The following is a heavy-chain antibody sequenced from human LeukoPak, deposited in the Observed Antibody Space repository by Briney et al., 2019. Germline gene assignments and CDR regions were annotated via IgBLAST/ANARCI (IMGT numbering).Heavy chain of an antibody. J-gene: IGHJ4*02. V-gene: IGHV4-39*07. D-gene: IGHD3-10*01. Sequence: SETLSLTCTVSGGSINSYYWSWIRQPPGKGLEWIGSIYYSGSTYYNPSLKSRVTISVDTSKNQFSLKLSSVTAADTAVYYCARTLWGSMVRAFDYWGQGTLVTVSS. CDR3: ARTLWGSMVRAFDY. CDR1: GGSINSYY. CDR2: IYYSGST.